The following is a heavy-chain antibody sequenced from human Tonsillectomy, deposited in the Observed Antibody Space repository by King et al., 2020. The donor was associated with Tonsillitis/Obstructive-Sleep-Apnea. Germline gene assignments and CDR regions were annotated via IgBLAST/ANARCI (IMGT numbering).Heavy chain of an antibody. J-gene: IGHJ4*02. CDR1: GFTFDDYA. CDR3: AKDMDSGGNIGGGFDY. CDR2: INWNSGSI. D-gene: IGHD2-15*01. Sequence: VQLVESGGGLVQPGRSLRLSCAASGFTFDDYAMHWVRQAPGKGLEWVSGINWNSGSIGYADSVKARFIISRDNAKNSLYLQMNSLRAEDTALYYCAKDMDSGGNIGGGFDYWGQGTLVTGSS. V-gene: IGHV3-9*01.